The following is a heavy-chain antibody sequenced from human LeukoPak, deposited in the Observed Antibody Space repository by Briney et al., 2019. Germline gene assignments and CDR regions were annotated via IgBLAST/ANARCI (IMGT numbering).Heavy chain of an antibody. Sequence: TSSETLSLTCAVSGGSISSYHWSWIRQPPGKGLEWIGYIYSRGSTNYNPSLKSRVTISLDMSEKHFSLGLSSVSAADTAVYYCASHPGYNYFDLWGQGTLVTVSS. CDR1: GGSISSYH. CDR3: ASHPGYNYFDL. J-gene: IGHJ5*02. V-gene: IGHV4-59*01. CDR2: IYSRGST.